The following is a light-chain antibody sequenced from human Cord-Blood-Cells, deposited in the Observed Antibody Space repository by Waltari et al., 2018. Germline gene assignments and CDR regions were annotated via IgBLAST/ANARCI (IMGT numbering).Light chain of an antibody. CDR3: MQGTHWRLT. Sequence: DVGWTHPHLSLPVPLGRRPPIPCRFSQSLVYSDGNTYLNWFQQRPGQSPRRLIYKVSNRDSGVPDRFSGSGSGTDFTLKISRVEAEDVGVYYCMQGTHWRLTFGGGTKVEIK. CDR2: KVS. V-gene: IGKV2-30*01. CDR1: QSLVYSDGNTY. J-gene: IGKJ4*01.